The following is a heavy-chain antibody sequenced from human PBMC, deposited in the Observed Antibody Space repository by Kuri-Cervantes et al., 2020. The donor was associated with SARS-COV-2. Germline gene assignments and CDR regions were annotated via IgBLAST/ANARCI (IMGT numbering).Heavy chain of an antibody. V-gene: IGHV1-69*13. CDR1: GGTFSSYA. CDR2: IIPIFGTA. CDR3: ARGGWGSGYYYYMDV. Sequence: SVKVSCKASGGTFSSYAISWVRQAPRQGLEWMGGIIPIFGTANYAQKFQGRVTITADESTSTAYMELSSLRSEDTAAYYCARGGWGSGYYYYMDVWGKGTTVTVSS. D-gene: IGHD2-21*01. J-gene: IGHJ6*03.